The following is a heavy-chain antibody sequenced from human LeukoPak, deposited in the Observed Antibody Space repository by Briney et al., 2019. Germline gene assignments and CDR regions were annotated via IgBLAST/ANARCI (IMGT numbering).Heavy chain of an antibody. D-gene: IGHD3-16*01. V-gene: IGHV3-33*01. J-gene: IGHJ6*02. CDR2: IWYDGSNK. CDR3: AREMIRGAYYYYALHV. Sequence: PGRSLRVSCAASGFTFSTYDMHWVRQAPGKGLEWVAVIWYDGSNKYYADSVKGRFTISRDNSLNTLFLQMNSLRAEDTAVYYCAREMIRGAYYYYALHVWGQGTTVTVSS. CDR1: GFTFSTYD.